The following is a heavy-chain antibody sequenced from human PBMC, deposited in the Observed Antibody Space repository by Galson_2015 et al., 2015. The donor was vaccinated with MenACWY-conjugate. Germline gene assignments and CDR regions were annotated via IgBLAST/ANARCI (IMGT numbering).Heavy chain of an antibody. V-gene: IGHV3-23*01. Sequence: SLRLSCAASGFTFNNFAMSWVRQAPGKGLEWVSTITGSGGSTYYADSVKGRFTISRDNSKNTLSLQMTRLRTDDTAVYYCAKERRTSGWELRPPFDYWGQGTLVTVSS. D-gene: IGHD6-19*01. CDR3: AKERRTSGWELRPPFDY. CDR2: ITGSGGST. J-gene: IGHJ4*02. CDR1: GFTFNNFA.